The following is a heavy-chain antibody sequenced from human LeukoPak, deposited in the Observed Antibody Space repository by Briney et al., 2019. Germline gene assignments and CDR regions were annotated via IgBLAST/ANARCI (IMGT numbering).Heavy chain of an antibody. CDR3: VSVLTVTFDS. CDR2: VWSDGNGK. V-gene: IGHV3-33*01. J-gene: IGHJ4*02. Sequence: PGRSLRLSCAASGFTFSTYGMHWVRQAPGKGLEWVALVWSDGNGKFYADSVKGRFTISGDNSKNTVYLQMNSLRAEDTAVYYCVSVLTVTFDSWGQGNLVTVSS. D-gene: IGHD4-17*01. CDR1: GFTFSTYG.